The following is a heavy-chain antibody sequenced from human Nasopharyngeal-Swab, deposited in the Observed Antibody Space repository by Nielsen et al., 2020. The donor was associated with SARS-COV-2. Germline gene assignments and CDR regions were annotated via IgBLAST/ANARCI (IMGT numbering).Heavy chain of an antibody. Sequence: GESLKISCAASGFTFSSYWMSWVRQAPGKGLEWVANIKQDGSEKYYVDSVKGRFTISRDNAKNSLYLQMNSPRAEDTAVYYCARHYDYVWGSYRPFDYWGQGTLVTVSS. CDR3: ARHYDYVWGSYRPFDY. CDR1: GFTFSSYW. J-gene: IGHJ4*02. D-gene: IGHD3-16*02. CDR2: IKQDGSEK. V-gene: IGHV3-7*01.